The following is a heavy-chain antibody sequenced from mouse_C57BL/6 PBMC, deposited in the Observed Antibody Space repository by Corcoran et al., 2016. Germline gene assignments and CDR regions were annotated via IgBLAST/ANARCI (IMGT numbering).Heavy chain of an antibody. CDR3: ARWLPPFAY. V-gene: IGHV1-26*01. Sequence: EVQLQQSGPELVKPGASVKISCKASGYTFTDYYMNWVKQSHGKSLEWIGDINPNNGGTSYNQKFKGKATLTVDKSSSTAYMELRSLTSEDSAVYYCARWLPPFAYWGQGTLVTVSA. J-gene: IGHJ3*01. CDR1: GYTFTDYY. CDR2: INPNNGGT. D-gene: IGHD2-2*01.